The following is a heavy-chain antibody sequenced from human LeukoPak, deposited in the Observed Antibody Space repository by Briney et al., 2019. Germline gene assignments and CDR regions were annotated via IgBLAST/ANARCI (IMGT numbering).Heavy chain of an antibody. V-gene: IGHV4-59*01. CDR2: IYYSGST. CDR1: GGSISSYY. CDR3: ARVSGAEGRGITYFDY. J-gene: IGHJ4*02. Sequence: PSETLSLTRTVSGGSISSYYWSWIRQPPGKGLEWIGYIYYSGSTNYNPSLKSRVTISVDTSKNQFSLKLSSVTAADTAVYYCARVSGAEGRGITYFDYWGQGTLVTVSS. D-gene: IGHD3-16*01.